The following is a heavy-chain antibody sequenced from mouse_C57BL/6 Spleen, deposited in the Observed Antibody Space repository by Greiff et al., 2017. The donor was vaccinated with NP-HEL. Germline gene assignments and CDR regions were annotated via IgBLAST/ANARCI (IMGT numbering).Heavy chain of an antibody. CDR3: ARGGFITTVVARGYFDY. CDR2: LYPGDGDT. V-gene: IGHV1-82*01. Sequence: VQLQQSGPELVKPGASVKISCKASGYAFSSSWMNWVKQRPGKGLEWIGRLYPGDGDTNYNGKFKGKATLTADKSSSTAYMQLSSLTSEDSAVYFCARGGFITTVVARGYFDYWGQGTTLTVSS. J-gene: IGHJ2*01. D-gene: IGHD1-1*01. CDR1: GYAFSSSW.